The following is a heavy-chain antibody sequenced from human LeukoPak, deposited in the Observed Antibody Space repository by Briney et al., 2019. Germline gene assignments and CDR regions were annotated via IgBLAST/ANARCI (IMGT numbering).Heavy chain of an antibody. J-gene: IGHJ6*03. V-gene: IGHV3-48*01. Sequence: GGSLRLSCAASGFTFSSYSMNWVRQAPGKGLEWISYISETSSFMYYADSVKGRFTISRDNSKNTLYLQMNSLRAEDTAVYYCAKAAEGDSSGYYYYYMDVWGKGTTVTVSS. CDR3: AKAAEGDSSGYYYYYMDV. CDR1: GFTFSSYS. CDR2: ISETSSFM. D-gene: IGHD3-22*01.